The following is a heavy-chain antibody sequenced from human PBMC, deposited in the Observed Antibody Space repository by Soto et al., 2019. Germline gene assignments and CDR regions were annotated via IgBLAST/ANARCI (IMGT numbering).Heavy chain of an antibody. Sequence: QVQLVQSEAEVKRPGSSVRVSCKASGDTFSIYTFSWVRQAPGQGLEWMGRVIPSLGIANYAQTFQGRVTITADMSTATVHMELSSLRSDDTAIYYCGREENGDFGDHWGQGSLVIVSS. CDR1: GDTFSIYT. CDR3: GREENGDFGDH. D-gene: IGHD4-17*01. V-gene: IGHV1-69*04. CDR2: VIPSLGIA. J-gene: IGHJ4*02.